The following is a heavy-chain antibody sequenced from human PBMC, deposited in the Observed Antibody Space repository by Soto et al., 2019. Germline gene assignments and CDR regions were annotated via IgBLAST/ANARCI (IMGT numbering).Heavy chain of an antibody. D-gene: IGHD1-7*01. CDR1: GYTFSNHD. CDR3: AIQTTSFSYFNH. V-gene: IGHV1-8*01. CDR2: VNTQSGKT. Sequence: QVQLVQSGAEAKKPGASVKVSCKASGYTFSNHDINWVRQASGQGIEWMGWVNTQSGKTEYVQKFQGRVTMTRATSINTAYLEVSSLTSEDTAVYYCAIQTTSFSYFNHWRQGTLVTVSS. J-gene: IGHJ4*02.